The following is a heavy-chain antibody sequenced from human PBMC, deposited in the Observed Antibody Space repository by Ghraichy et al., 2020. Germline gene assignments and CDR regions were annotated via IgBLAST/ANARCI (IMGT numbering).Heavy chain of an antibody. CDR3: ARHLGRFWRTWDYGMDV. J-gene: IGHJ6*02. Sequence: GESLNISCKGSGYSFTSYWIGWVRQMPGKGLEWMGIIYPGDSDTRYSPSFQGQVTISADKSISTAYLQWSSLKASDTAMYYCARHLGRFWRTWDYGMDVWGQGTTVTVSS. V-gene: IGHV5-51*01. D-gene: IGHD3-16*01. CDR1: GYSFTSYW. CDR2: IYPGDSDT.